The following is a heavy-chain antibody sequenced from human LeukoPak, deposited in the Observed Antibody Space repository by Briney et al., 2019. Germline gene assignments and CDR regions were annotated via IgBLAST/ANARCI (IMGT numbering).Heavy chain of an antibody. CDR2: IYHSGST. CDR3: ARDSTGATREGYFDY. V-gene: IGHV4-30-2*01. D-gene: IGHD1-26*01. J-gene: IGHJ4*02. Sequence: SQTLSLTCAVSGGSISSGGYSWSWIRQPPGKGLEWIGYIYHSGSTYYNPSLKSRVTISVDTSKNQFSLKLSSVTAADTAVYYCARDSTGATREGYFDYWGQGTLVTVSS. CDR1: GGSISSGGYS.